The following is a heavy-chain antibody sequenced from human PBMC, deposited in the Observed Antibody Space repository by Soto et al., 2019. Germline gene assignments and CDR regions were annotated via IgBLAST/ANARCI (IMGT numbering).Heavy chain of an antibody. CDR3: ARDNVRGSSTSYYFDY. D-gene: IGHD3-10*02. CDR2: ISSSSSDR. CDR1: GFTFTNYN. J-gene: IGHJ4*02. Sequence: GGSLRLSCAASGFTFTNYNMNWVRQAPGKGLEWVSFISSSSSDRYYADSVKGRFTISIDNAKNSLYLQMNSLRAEDTAIYYCARDNVRGSSTSYYFDYWGQGTLVTVSS. V-gene: IGHV3-21*01.